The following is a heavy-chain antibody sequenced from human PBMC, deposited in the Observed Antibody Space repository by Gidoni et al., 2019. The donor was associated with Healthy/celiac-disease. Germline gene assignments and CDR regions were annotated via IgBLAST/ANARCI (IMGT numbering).Heavy chain of an antibody. CDR3: AREKAAGGAFDI. Sequence: CPVSGGSTSSGGYSWSWIRQPPGKGLEWIGYIYHSGSTYYNPSLKSRVTISVDRSKNQFSLKLSSVTAADTAVYYCAREKAAGGAFDIWGQGTMVTVSS. D-gene: IGHD3-10*01. J-gene: IGHJ3*02. CDR2: IYHSGST. V-gene: IGHV4-30-2*01. CDR1: GGSTSSGGYS.